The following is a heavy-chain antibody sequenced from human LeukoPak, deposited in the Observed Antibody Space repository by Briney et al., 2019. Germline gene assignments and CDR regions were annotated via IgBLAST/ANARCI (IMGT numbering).Heavy chain of an antibody. D-gene: IGHD3-10*01. Sequence: GGSLRLSCAASGFTFSSYAMSWVRQAPGKGLEWVSAIDTAGDTYYPGSVKGRFTISRENAKNSLYLQMNSLRAEDTAVYYCARFVRYYGSLDHWGQGTLVTVSS. CDR2: IDTAGDT. V-gene: IGHV3-13*01. CDR1: GFTFSSYA. J-gene: IGHJ4*02. CDR3: ARFVRYYGSLDH.